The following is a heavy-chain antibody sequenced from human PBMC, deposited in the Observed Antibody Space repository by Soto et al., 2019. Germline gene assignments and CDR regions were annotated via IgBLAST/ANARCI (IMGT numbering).Heavy chain of an antibody. CDR1: GGSISNNGHY. V-gene: IGHV4-31*03. CDR2: IHYRGAT. J-gene: IGHJ4*02. CDR3: ARDQGGYGVLDN. Sequence: SETMSLTGTLSGGSISNNGHYWSWIRQRPGKGREWIGYIHYRGATSYTPSLKGRVTISVDTSKNQFSLRLQSVTAADTAAYYCARDQGGYGVLDNWGQGTLVTVSS. D-gene: IGHD5-18*01.